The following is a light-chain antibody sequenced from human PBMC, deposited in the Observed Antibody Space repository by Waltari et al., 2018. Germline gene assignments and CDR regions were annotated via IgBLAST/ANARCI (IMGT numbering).Light chain of an antibody. CDR2: GAS. CDR1: QNVRSN. V-gene: IGKV3D-15*03. Sequence: EIVMTQSQATLSVSPGERATLSCRASQNVRSNLAWYRQKPGQAPRLLIYGASFRATGIPASISGSGSGTEFTLTISILQSEDFAVYFCQQYDNWPPITFVQGTKLEIK. CDR3: QQYDNWPPIT. J-gene: IGKJ2*01.